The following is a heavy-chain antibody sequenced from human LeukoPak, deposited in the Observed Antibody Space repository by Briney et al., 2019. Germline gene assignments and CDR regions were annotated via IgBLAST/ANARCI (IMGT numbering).Heavy chain of an antibody. CDR2: IKYDGSDI. J-gene: IGHJ4*02. V-gene: IGHV3-7*01. D-gene: IGHD6-13*01. CDR1: GYSITSGFY. CDR3: ARDIAAPGLFFDY. Sequence: ETLSLTCAISGYSITSGFYWVWIRPTPGKGLEWVANIKYDGSDIYYVDSVKGRFTISRDNAKNSLYLQMNSLRAEDTAVYYCARDIAAPGLFFDYWGQGTLVTVSS.